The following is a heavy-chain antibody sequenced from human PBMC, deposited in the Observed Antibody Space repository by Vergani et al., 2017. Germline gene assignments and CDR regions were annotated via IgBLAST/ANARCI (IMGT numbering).Heavy chain of an antibody. D-gene: IGHD2-2*01. J-gene: IGHJ5*02. V-gene: IGHV3-21*01. CDR3: ASLDIVVVPAAIKKNWFDP. CDR1: GFTFSSCS. Sequence: EVQLVESGGGLVKPGGSLRLSCAASGFTFSSCSMNWVRQAPGKWLEWVSSISSSSSYIYYADSVKGRFTISRDNAKNSLYLQMNSLRAEDTAVYYCASLDIVVVPAAIKKNWFDPWGQGTLVTVSS. CDR2: ISSSSSYI.